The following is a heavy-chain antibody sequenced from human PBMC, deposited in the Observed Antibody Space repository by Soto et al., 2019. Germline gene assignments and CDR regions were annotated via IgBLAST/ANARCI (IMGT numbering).Heavy chain of an antibody. CDR2: IYYSGST. V-gene: IGHV4-31*03. Sequence: SETLSLTCTVSSGSISSGGYYWSWIRQHPGKGLEWIGYIYYSGSTYYNPSLKSRVTISVDTSKNQFSPKLSSVTAADTAVYYCARGNYAYYYIDVWGKGTTVTVSS. CDR1: SGSISSGGYY. J-gene: IGHJ6*03. CDR3: ARGNYAYYYIDV.